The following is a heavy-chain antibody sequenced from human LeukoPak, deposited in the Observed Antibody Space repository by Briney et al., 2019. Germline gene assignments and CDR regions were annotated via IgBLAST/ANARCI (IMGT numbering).Heavy chain of an antibody. CDR3: ARAASLDY. CDR2: IYYSGTT. J-gene: IGHJ4*02. CDR1: GGSIGNFY. Sequence: SETLSLTCTVSGGSIGNFYWNWIRQSPGTGLEWIGYIYYSGTTNYNPSLKSRVTISLGMSSNQFSLRLDSATAADTAVYYCARAASLDYRGQGILVTVSS. V-gene: IGHV4-59*01. D-gene: IGHD2-2*01.